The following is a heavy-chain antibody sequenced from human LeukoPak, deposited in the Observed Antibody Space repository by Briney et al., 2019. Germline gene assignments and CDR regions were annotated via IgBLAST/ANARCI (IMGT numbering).Heavy chain of an antibody. D-gene: IGHD3-10*01. CDR2: INAGNGNT. Sequence: ASVKVSCKASGYTITSYAMHWVRQAPGQRLEWMGWINAGNGNTKYSQKFQGRVTITRDTSASTAYMELSSLRSEDTAVYYCARAVASYYNVHWGEAGWFDPWGQGTLVTVSS. CDR1: GYTITSYA. J-gene: IGHJ5*02. V-gene: IGHV1-3*01. CDR3: ARAVASYYNVHWGEAGWFDP.